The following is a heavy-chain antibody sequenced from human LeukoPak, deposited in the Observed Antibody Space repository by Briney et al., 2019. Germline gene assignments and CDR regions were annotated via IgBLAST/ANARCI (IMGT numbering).Heavy chain of an antibody. Sequence: SETLSLTCSVSGGSISSSSHYWGWIRQPPGKGLEWIGSVYNSGDTYYNPSLKSRVTISVDTSKNQFSLKVTPVTAADTAVYYCARSTTIPYHAFDIWGQGTMVTVSS. D-gene: IGHD3-3*01. J-gene: IGHJ3*02. CDR2: VYNSGDT. CDR1: GGSISSSSHY. CDR3: ARSTTIPYHAFDI. V-gene: IGHV4-39*01.